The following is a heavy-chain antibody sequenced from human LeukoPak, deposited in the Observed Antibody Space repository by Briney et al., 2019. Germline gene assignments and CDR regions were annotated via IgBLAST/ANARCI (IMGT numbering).Heavy chain of an antibody. J-gene: IGHJ3*02. CDR1: GFTFSSYA. V-gene: IGHV3-23*01. CDR3: AKSGTQDFVLMVCSTSTGSGAFDI. D-gene: IGHD2-8*01. CDR2: ISDSAGST. Sequence: GGSLRLSCAASGFTFSSYAMSWVRQAPGQGLEWVSGISDSAGSTYYADSMKGRFTISRDNSKNTLYLQMNNLRSEDTAVYYCAKSGTQDFVLMVCSTSTGSGAFDIWGQGAVVTVSS.